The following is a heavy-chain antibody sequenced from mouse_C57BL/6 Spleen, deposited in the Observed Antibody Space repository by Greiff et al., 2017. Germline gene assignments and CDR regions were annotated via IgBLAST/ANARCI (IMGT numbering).Heavy chain of an antibody. J-gene: IGHJ1*03. V-gene: IGHV1-82*01. CDR3: ARCSSYGYFDG. D-gene: IGHD1-1*01. Sequence: QVQLQQSGPELVKPGASVKISCKASGYAFSSSWMNWVKQRPGKGLEWIGRIYPGDGDTNYNGKFKGKATLTADKSSSTAYMQLSSLTSEDSAVYFCARCSSYGYFDGWGTGTTVTVSS. CDR2: IYPGDGDT. CDR1: GYAFSSSW.